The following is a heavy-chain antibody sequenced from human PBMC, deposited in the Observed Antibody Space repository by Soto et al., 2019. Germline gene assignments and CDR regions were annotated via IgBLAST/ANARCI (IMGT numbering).Heavy chain of an antibody. CDR3: AKFVVAASRHTGFDF. CDR1: GASINTTNYY. Sequence: PSESLALSCTFSGASINTTNYYWGWVRQPPGKGLDWIGNIYYGGTTYYNPSLKSRVTISVDTSKNHFSLKVNSVTAADTAVYYCAKFVVAASRHTGFDFWGQGPLVTVSS. CDR2: IYYGGTT. D-gene: IGHD2-15*01. J-gene: IGHJ4*02. V-gene: IGHV4-39*02.